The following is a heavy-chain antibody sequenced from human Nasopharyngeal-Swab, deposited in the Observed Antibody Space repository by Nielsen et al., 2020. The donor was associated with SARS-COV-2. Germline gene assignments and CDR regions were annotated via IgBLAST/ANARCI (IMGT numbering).Heavy chain of an antibody. CDR1: GDTFSSSA. D-gene: IGHD2-8*01. CDR2: IIPIFGTA. Sequence: SVKVSCKASGDTFSSSAITWVRQAPGQGLEWMGGIIPIFGTADYAQKFQGRVTITADRSTSTAYMEMNSLRSEDTAVYYCARAHPRSCTDGVCFRSQVYNWFDPWGQGTLVTVSS. V-gene: IGHV1-69*06. J-gene: IGHJ5*02. CDR3: ARAHPRSCTDGVCFRSQVYNWFDP.